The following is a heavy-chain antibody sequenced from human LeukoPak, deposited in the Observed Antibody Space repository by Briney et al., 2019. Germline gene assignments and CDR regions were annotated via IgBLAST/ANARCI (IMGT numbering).Heavy chain of an antibody. CDR1: GGSISSYY. CDR2: IYYSGNT. V-gene: IGHV4-59*01. D-gene: IGHD1-1*01. Sequence: PSETLSLTCTVSGGSISSYYWSWIRQPPGKGLEWIGYIYYSGNTNYNPSLKSRVTISVDTSKNQFSLKLSSATAADTAVYYCARGVGTTAHYYYGMDVWGQGTTVTVSS. J-gene: IGHJ6*02. CDR3: ARGVGTTAHYYYGMDV.